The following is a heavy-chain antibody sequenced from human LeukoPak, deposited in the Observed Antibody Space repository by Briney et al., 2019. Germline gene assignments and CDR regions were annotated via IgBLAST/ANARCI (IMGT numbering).Heavy chain of an antibody. Sequence: PETLSLTCTVSGDSISSYYWSWIRQPPGKGLEYIGYIHYSGSTDYNPSLKSRVTMSMDTSKNQFSLKLSSVTAADTAVYYCARVTGGSGSYYSPYYYYYMDVWGKGTTVTISS. D-gene: IGHD3-10*01. CDR1: GDSISSYY. V-gene: IGHV4-59*01. CDR2: IHYSGST. J-gene: IGHJ6*03. CDR3: ARVTGGSGSYYSPYYYYYMDV.